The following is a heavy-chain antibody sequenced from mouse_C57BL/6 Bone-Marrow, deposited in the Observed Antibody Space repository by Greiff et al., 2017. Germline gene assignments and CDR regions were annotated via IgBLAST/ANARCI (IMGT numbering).Heavy chain of an antibody. J-gene: IGHJ4*01. CDR3: ARWVAFYYGNYVGAMDY. Sequence: VQLQQPGAELVKPGASVKMSCKASGYTFTSYWITWVKQRPGQGLAWIGDIYPGSGSTNYNEKFKSKATLTVDTSSSTAYMQLSSLTSEDSAVYYCARWVAFYYGNYVGAMDYWGQGTSVTVSS. CDR1: GYTFTSYW. V-gene: IGHV1-55*01. D-gene: IGHD2-1*01. CDR2: IYPGSGST.